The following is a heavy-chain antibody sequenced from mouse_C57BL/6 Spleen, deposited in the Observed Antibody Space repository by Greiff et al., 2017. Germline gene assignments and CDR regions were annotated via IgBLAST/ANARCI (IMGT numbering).Heavy chain of an antibody. CDR2: ISYDGSN. CDR3: ARDRDSGAMDY. V-gene: IGHV3-6*01. J-gene: IGHJ4*01. CDR1: GYSITSGYY. D-gene: IGHD3-1*01. Sequence: EVQVVESGPGLVKPSQSLSLTCSVTGYSITSGYYWNWIRQFPGNKLEWMGYISYDGSNNYNPSLKNRISITRDTSKNQFFLKLNSVTTEDTATYYCARDRDSGAMDYWGQGTSVTVSS.